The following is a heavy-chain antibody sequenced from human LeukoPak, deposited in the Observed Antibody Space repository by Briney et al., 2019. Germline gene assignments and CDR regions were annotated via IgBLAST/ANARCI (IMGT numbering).Heavy chain of an antibody. CDR1: GFTFSHYA. CDR2: VSAEGGRR. CDR3: VRDLSGHYSFDH. D-gene: IGHD4-17*01. Sequence: GGSLRLSCAASGFTFSHYAMHWVRRAPGKGLEWITFVSAEGGRRYYADSVKGGFTISRDDSKNTLYLQMNSLRPEDSALYYCVRDLSGHYSFDHWGQGALVTVSS. V-gene: IGHV3-30*04. J-gene: IGHJ4*02.